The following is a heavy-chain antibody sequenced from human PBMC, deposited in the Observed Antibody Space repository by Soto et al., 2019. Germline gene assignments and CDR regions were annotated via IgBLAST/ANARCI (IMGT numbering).Heavy chain of an antibody. V-gene: IGHV3-64*04. CDR1: GFTFSSYA. Sequence: AGGSLRLSCSASGFTFSSYAMHWVRQAPGKGLEYVSSISTNGGSTYYADSVKGRFTISRDNSKNTLYLQMNSLRVEDTAVYYCARSGYSYGPFDYWGQGTLVTVSS. D-gene: IGHD5-18*01. CDR2: ISTNGGST. CDR3: ARSGYSYGPFDY. J-gene: IGHJ4*02.